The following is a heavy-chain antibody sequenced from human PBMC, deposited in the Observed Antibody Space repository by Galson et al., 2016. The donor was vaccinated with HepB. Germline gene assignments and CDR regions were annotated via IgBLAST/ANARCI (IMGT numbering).Heavy chain of an antibody. CDR2: IYHSGSS. CDR1: GDSISSGGYS. Sequence: LSLTCAVSGDSISSGGYSWTWIRQPPGKGLEWFGYIYHSGSSYYNPSFKSRLTMSVDRSKNHFSLKLSSATAADTAVYFCARVRDCSGGTCYTPYFDSWGQGTLVTVSS. J-gene: IGHJ4*02. V-gene: IGHV4-30-2*01. CDR3: ARVRDCSGGTCYTPYFDS. D-gene: IGHD2-15*01.